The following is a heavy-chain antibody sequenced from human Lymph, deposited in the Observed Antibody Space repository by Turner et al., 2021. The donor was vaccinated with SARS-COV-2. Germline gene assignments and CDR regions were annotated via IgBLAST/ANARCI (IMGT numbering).Heavy chain of an antibody. J-gene: IGHJ3*02. V-gene: IGHV3-33*01. Sequence: VQLVESGGGVVQPGRSLRHSCATSGFTYSNYGIHWVRQAPGKGLEWVAVIWYDGSNKYYADSVKGRFTISRDNSKNTLYLQMNSLRAEDTAVYYCAREGYFYDTSRAFDIWGQGTMVTVSS. CDR2: IWYDGSNK. CDR1: GFTYSNYG. D-gene: IGHD3-22*01. CDR3: AREGYFYDTSRAFDI.